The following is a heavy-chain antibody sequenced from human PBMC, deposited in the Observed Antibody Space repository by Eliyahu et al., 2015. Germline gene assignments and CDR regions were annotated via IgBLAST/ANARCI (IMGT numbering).Heavy chain of an antibody. CDR3: GMYKGGDAFDI. J-gene: IGHJ3*02. CDR1: GGTFSSYA. D-gene: IGHD1-14*01. CDR2: IIPIIGIV. Sequence: KKPGSSVKVSCKASGGTFSSYALTWVRQAPGQGLEWMGRIIPIIGIVKYAQKFQGRVTLTADKSTSHSQHGPGSILRADAAACYCGMYKGGDAFDIWGQGTMVTVAS. V-gene: IGHV1-69*04.